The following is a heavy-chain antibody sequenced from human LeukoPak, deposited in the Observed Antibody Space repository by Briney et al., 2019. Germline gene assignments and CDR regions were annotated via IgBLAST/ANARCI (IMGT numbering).Heavy chain of an antibody. D-gene: IGHD6-19*01. V-gene: IGHV4-39*07. J-gene: IGHJ6*03. Sequence: SETLSLTCTVSGGSISSSSYYWGWIRQPPGKGLEWIGSIYYSGSTYYNPSLKSRVTISVDTSKNQFSLKLSSVTAADTAVYYCARAGQWLVTYYYYYMDVWGKGTTVTVSS. CDR1: GGSISSSSYY. CDR2: IYYSGST. CDR3: ARAGQWLVTYYYYYMDV.